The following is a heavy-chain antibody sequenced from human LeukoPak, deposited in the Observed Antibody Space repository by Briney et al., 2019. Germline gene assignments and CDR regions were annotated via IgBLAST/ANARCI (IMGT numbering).Heavy chain of an antibody. CDR3: ARRRGSYSDDY. Sequence: GGSLRLSCTASGFTFSSYWMSWVRQAPGKGLEWVANIKQDGSEKYYVDSVKGRFTISRDNAKNSLYLQMNSPRAEDTAVYYCARRRGSYSDDYWGQGTLVTVSS. D-gene: IGHD1-26*01. CDR2: IKQDGSEK. CDR1: GFTFSSYW. V-gene: IGHV3-7*01. J-gene: IGHJ4*02.